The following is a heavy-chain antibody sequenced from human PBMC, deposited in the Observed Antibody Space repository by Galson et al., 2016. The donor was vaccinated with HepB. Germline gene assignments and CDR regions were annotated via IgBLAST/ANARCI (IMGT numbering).Heavy chain of an antibody. J-gene: IGHJ4*02. V-gene: IGHV4-4*02. CDR1: GGFISSSNW. D-gene: IGHD1-26*01. CDR2: IYHRGGT. Sequence: SETLSLTCAVSGGFISSSNWWSWVRQPPGKGLEWIGEIYHRGGTNYNPSLKSRVTISVDQSKNQFSLRLTSVTAADTAVYYCASNVGRGSYFDYWGQGTLVTVSS. CDR3: ASNVGRGSYFDY.